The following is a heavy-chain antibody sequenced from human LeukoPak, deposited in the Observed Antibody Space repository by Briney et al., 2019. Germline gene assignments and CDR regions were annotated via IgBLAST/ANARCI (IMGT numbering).Heavy chain of an antibody. J-gene: IGHJ4*02. Sequence: GGSLRLSCAVSGFTFSSYWMHWVRQAPGKGLEWVSVIYSGGSTYYADSVKGRFTISRDNSKNTLYLQMNSLRAEDTAVYYCARDSPLRAFDYRGQGTLVTVSS. CDR3: ARDSPLRAFDY. CDR1: GFTFSSYW. V-gene: IGHV3-53*01. CDR2: IYSGGST.